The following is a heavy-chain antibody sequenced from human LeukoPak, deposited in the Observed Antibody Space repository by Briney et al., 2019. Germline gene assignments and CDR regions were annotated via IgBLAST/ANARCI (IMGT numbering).Heavy chain of an antibody. Sequence: GASVKVSCKASGYTFTSYYMHWVRQAPGQGLEWMGIINPSGGSTSYAQKFQGRVTMTRDMSTSTVYMELSSLRSEDTAVYYCARSREDIVVVVAASYYFDYWGQGTLVTVSS. CDR1: GYTFTSYY. CDR3: ARSREDIVVVVAASYYFDY. CDR2: INPSGGST. J-gene: IGHJ4*02. D-gene: IGHD2-15*01. V-gene: IGHV1-46*01.